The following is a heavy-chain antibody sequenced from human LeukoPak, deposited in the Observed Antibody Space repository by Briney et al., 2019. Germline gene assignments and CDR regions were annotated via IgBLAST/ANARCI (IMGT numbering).Heavy chain of an antibody. CDR1: GYSIRNGYN. D-gene: IGHD5-18*01. J-gene: IGHJ6*03. CDR3: AREGRYRYGYNEYHLYMDI. Sequence: SETLSLTCTVSGYSIRNGYNWGWIRLSPGKGLEWLGSIYQSGSTYDNPSLRGRVTISVDTPKNQFSLKLSSVTAAETAVYYCAREGRYRYGYNEYHLYMDIWGKGTTVTVSS. CDR2: IYQSGST. V-gene: IGHV4-38-2*02.